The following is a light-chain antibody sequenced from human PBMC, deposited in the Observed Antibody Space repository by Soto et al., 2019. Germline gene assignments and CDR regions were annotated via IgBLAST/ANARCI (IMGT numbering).Light chain of an antibody. CDR2: DAS. V-gene: IGKV3-11*01. CDR3: QQRINWYT. J-gene: IGKJ2*01. CDR1: QSVSSS. Sequence: EIVLTQSPATLSLSPGARATLSGRASQSVSSSLAWYQQKPGQAHRLLVYDASNRATGIPAKFSGGGSATDFTLTISSLEPEDFAVYYCQQRINWYTFGQGTKLEIK.